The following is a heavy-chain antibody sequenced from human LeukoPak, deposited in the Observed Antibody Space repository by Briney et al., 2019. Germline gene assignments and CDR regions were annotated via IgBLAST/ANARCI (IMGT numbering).Heavy chain of an antibody. D-gene: IGHD3-3*01. CDR2: ILYDGSNK. V-gene: IGHV3-30-3*01. CDR3: ARGQVLRFLEWLYYFDY. Sequence: PGRSLRLSCAASGFTFSSYAMHWVRQAPGKGLEWVAVILYDGSNKYYADSVKGRFTISRDNSKNTLYLQRNSLRAEDTAVYYWARGQVLRFLEWLYYFDYWGQGTLVTVSS. CDR1: GFTFSSYA. J-gene: IGHJ4*02.